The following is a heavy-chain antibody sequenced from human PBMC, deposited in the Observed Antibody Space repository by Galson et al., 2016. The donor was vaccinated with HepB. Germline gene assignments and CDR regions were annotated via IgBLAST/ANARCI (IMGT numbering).Heavy chain of an antibody. V-gene: IGHV4-59*01. CDR2: IYFNGRT. CDR3: ARSRLQLLSDY. D-gene: IGHD1-1*01. Sequence: ETLSLTCNVSGGSMSTYYWSWIRQPPGKGLEWIGYIYFNGRTYYNPSLKSRVTISIDTSKNHFYLNLTSVTAADTAFYYCARSRLQLLSDYWGQGTLVTVSS. CDR1: GGSMSTYY. J-gene: IGHJ4*02.